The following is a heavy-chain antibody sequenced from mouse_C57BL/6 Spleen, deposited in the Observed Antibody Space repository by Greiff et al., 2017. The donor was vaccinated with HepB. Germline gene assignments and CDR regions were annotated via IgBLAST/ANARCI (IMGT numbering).Heavy chain of an antibody. J-gene: IGHJ4*01. CDR2: ISSGSSTI. Sequence: DVKLVESGGGLVKPGGSLKLSCAASGFTFSDYGMHWVRQAPEKGLEWVAYISSGSSTIYYADTVKGRFTISRDNAKNTLFLQMTSLRSEDTAMYYCARMGLRRVYYYAMDYWGQGTSVTVSS. V-gene: IGHV5-17*01. CDR1: GFTFSDYG. CDR3: ARMGLRRVYYYAMDY. D-gene: IGHD2-4*01.